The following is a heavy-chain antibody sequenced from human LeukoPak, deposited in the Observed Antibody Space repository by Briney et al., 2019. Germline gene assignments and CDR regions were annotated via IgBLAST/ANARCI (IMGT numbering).Heavy chain of an antibody. D-gene: IGHD5-18*01. J-gene: IGHJ4*02. CDR3: ASFVDTAMATGSFH. V-gene: IGHV1-3*01. CDR1: GYTFTSYA. Sequence: GASVKVSCKASGYTFTSYAMHWVRQAPGQRLEWMEWINAGNGNTKYSQKFQGRVTITRDTSASTAYMELSSLRSEDTAVYYCASFVDTAMATGSFHWGQGTLVTVSS. CDR2: INAGNGNT.